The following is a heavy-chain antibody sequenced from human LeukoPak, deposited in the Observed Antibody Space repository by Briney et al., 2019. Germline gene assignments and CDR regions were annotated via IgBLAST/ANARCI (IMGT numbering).Heavy chain of an antibody. CDR3: ARGEGYYGSGSYDYYYGMDV. CDR2: IYSGGST. CDR1: GFTVSSNY. V-gene: IGHV3-53*01. D-gene: IGHD3-10*01. Sequence: GGSLRLSCAASGFTVSSNYMSWVRQAPRKGLEWVSVIYSGGSTYYADSVKGRFTISRDNSKNTLYLQMNSLRAEDTAVYYCARGEGYYGSGSYDYYYGMDVWGQGTTVTVSS. J-gene: IGHJ6*02.